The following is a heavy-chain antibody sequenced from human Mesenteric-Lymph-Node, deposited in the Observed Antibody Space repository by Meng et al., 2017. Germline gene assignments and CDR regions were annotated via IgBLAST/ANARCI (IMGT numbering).Heavy chain of an antibody. CDR1: GFTFSSYE. CDR3: DNGGHVDY. CDR2: ISSSGSTI. D-gene: IGHD3-16*01. J-gene: IGHJ4*02. Sequence: GGSLRLSCAASGFTFSSYEMNWVRQAPGKGLEWVSYISSSGSTIYYADSVKGRFNISRDNAKNSLFLQMNSLKAEDTAVYYCDNGGHVDYWGQGTLVTVSS. V-gene: IGHV3-48*03.